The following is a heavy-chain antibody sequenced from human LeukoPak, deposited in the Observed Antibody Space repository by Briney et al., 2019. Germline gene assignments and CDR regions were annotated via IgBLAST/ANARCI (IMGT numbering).Heavy chain of an antibody. Sequence: GGSLSLSCAASGLTSSIYAMSWVRQAPGKGLEWVSAFSGGGDSFYADSVRGRFSISADRSRNILYLQMNGLRAEDTAVYYCAKDAGTGWYQYYYGMDVWGQGTTVTVSS. V-gene: IGHV3-23*01. D-gene: IGHD6-19*01. CDR2: FSGGGDS. CDR1: GLTSSIYA. CDR3: AKDAGTGWYQYYYGMDV. J-gene: IGHJ6*02.